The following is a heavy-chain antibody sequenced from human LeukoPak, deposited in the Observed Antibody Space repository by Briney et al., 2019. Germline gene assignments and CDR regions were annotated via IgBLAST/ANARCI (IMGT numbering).Heavy chain of an antibody. D-gene: IGHD2-21*01. CDR3: AKDWIQFKRVFDCFDP. CDR1: GFTFNTNA. J-gene: IGHJ5*02. V-gene: IGHV3-23*01. CDR2: IGNTET. Sequence: GGSLRLSCATSGFTFNTNAMSWVRQAPGKGLEWVSTIGNTETFYADSVTGRFTISRDNSKNTVYLHMNSLRVEDTAVYYCAKDWIQFKRVFDCFDPWGQGTLVTVSS.